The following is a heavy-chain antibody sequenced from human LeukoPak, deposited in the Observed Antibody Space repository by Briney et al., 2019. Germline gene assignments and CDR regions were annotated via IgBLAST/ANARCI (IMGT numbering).Heavy chain of an antibody. D-gene: IGHD5-24*01. CDR2: IYNSATT. CDR3: ARGGEGYNDDAFEV. J-gene: IGHJ3*01. Sequence: PSATLSLTCTVSGDSIRSHYCAWIRQSPGKGLEWLGHIYNSATTDYNPSFKSRVTISLDTSKKQFSMKMTSVTALDSAVYYCARGGEGYNDDAFEVWGLGTAVTVSS. V-gene: IGHV4-59*11. CDR1: GDSIRSHY.